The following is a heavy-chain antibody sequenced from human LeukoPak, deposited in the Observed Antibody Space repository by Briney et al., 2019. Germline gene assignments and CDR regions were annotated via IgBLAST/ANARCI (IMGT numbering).Heavy chain of an antibody. CDR2: ISGSGGNT. CDR1: GFTFSSYA. D-gene: IGHD3-10*01. J-gene: IGHJ4*02. CDR3: AKGTMGRGFGY. Sequence: GGSLRLSCAASGFTFSSYAMNWVRQAPGKGLEWVSAISGSGGNTYYADSVKGRFTISRDNSKNTLYLQMNSLRAEDTAVYYCAKGTMGRGFGYWGQGTLVTVSS. V-gene: IGHV3-23*01.